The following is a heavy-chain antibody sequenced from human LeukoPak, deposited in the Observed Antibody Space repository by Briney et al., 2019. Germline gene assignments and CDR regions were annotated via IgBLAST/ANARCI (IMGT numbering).Heavy chain of an antibody. D-gene: IGHD1-26*01. J-gene: IGHJ4*02. CDR2: IYYSGST. CDR1: DGSISSSSYY. CDR3: ARHNSYSGSYKYYFDY. Sequence: SETLSLTCTVSDGSISSSSYYWGWIRQPPGKGLEWIGSIYYSGSTYYNPSLKSRVTISVDTSKNQFSLKLSSVTAADTAVYYCARHNSYSGSYKYYFDYWGQGTLVTVSS. V-gene: IGHV4-39*01.